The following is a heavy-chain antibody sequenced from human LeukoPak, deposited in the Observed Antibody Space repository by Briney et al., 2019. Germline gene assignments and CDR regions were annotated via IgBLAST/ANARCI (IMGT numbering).Heavy chain of an antibody. CDR1: GYTFTSFY. Sequence: ASVKVSCKASGYTFTSFYMHWVRQAPGQGLEWMGIINPRGGSTTSAQKFQGRVTLTRDTSTSSVYMELSSLRSEDTAVYYCARDYHGSGSLTTFDYWGQGTLVTVSS. D-gene: IGHD3-10*01. V-gene: IGHV1-46*01. CDR3: ARDYHGSGSLTTFDY. CDR2: INPRGGST. J-gene: IGHJ4*02.